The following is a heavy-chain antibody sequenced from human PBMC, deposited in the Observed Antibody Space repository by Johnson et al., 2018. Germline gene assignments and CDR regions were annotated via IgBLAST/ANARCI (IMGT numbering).Heavy chain of an antibody. CDR3: ARLGSSTYYYYYYMDV. V-gene: IGHV3-23*04. Sequence: EVQLGVAGGGLVQPGGSLRLSCAASVFTFSSYAMSWVRQAPGMGLEWVATISGSGDSIYYSDSVKGRFTISRDNAKNSLFMQMNSLRDEDTAVYYCARLGSSTYYYYYYMDVWGKGTTVTVSS. J-gene: IGHJ6*03. D-gene: IGHD2-2*01. CDR2: ISGSGDSI. CDR1: VFTFSSYA.